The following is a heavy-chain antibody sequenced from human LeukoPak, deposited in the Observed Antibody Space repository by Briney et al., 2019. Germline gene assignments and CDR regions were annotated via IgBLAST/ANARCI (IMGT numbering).Heavy chain of an antibody. Sequence: ASVKVSCKASGFTFTDHYMHWVRQAPGQGLEWMGWINGKRGDTNYAQNFQDRVTMTRDTSTNTVYMELSRLTVDDTAVYYCARDHDWGVDYWGQGTLVTVSS. CDR3: ARDHDWGVDY. J-gene: IGHJ4*02. D-gene: IGHD7-27*01. V-gene: IGHV1-2*02. CDR2: INGKRGDT. CDR1: GFTFTDHY.